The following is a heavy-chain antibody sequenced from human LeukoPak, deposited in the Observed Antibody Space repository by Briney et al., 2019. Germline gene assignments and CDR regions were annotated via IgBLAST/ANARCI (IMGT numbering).Heavy chain of an antibody. CDR2: IISSGSTI. Sequence: GGSLRLSCAASGFTFSSYEMNWVRQAPGKGLEWVSYIISSGSTIYYADSAKGRFTISRDNAKNSLYLQMSSLRAEDTGVYYCAREGWNDDLDYWGQGTLVTVSS. CDR1: GFTFSSYE. V-gene: IGHV3-48*03. CDR3: AREGWNDDLDY. D-gene: IGHD1-1*01. J-gene: IGHJ4*02.